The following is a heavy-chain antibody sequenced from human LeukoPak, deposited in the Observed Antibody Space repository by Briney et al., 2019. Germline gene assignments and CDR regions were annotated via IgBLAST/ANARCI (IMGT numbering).Heavy chain of an antibody. D-gene: IGHD2-15*01. CDR1: GGTFSNYA. V-gene: IGHV1-18*01. CDR2: ISAYNGNT. CDR3: ARGREDIVVVVAAQPFDY. J-gene: IGHJ4*02. Sequence: VASVKVSCKASGGTFSNYAISWVRQAPGQGLEWMGWISAYNGNTNYAQKLQGRVTMTTDTSTSTAYMELRSLRSDDTAVYYCARGREDIVVVVAAQPFDYWGQGTLVTVSS.